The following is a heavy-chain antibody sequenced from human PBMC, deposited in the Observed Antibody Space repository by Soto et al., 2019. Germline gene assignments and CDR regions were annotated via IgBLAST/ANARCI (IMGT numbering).Heavy chain of an antibody. V-gene: IGHV3-30-3*01. CDR1: GFTFSSYA. CDR2: ISYDGSNK. Sequence: QVQLVESGGGVVQPGRSLRLSCAASGFTFSSYAMHWVRQAPGKGLEWVAVISYDGSNKYYADSVKGRFTISRDNSKNTLYLQMNSLRAEDTAAYYCARDGRFLEWLLLDHYYGMDVWGQGTTVTVSS. D-gene: IGHD3-3*01. J-gene: IGHJ6*02. CDR3: ARDGRFLEWLLLDHYYGMDV.